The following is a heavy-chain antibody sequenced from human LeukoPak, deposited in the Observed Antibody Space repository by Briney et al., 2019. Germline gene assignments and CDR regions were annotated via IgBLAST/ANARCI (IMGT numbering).Heavy chain of an antibody. CDR2: IFYSGST. D-gene: IGHD6-13*01. CDR1: GGSISTSNYY. J-gene: IGHJ4*02. CDR3: ARRVPNGVRDPKYPRIAAAGTIDY. Sequence: SETLSLTCTVSGGSISTSNYYWGWIRQPPGKGLEWIGNIFYSGSTYYSPSLRSRVTISLDTSRNQFSLKLSSVTAADTAVYYCARRVPNGVRDPKYPRIAAAGTIDYWGQGTLVTVSS. V-gene: IGHV4-39*07.